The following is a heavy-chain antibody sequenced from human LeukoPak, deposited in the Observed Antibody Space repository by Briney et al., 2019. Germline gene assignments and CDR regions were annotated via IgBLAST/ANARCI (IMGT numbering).Heavy chain of an antibody. CDR2: IWYDGSNK. V-gene: IGHV3-33*08. CDR3: ARGNYYYYYAMDV. Sequence: GGSLRLSCAASGFTFSGYGMHWVRQAPGKGLEWVAAIWYDGSNKYYVDSVKGRFTISRDNSKNTLYLQMNSLRDEDTAVYYCARGNYYYYYAMDVWGQGTTVTVSS. J-gene: IGHJ6*02. CDR1: GFTFSGYG.